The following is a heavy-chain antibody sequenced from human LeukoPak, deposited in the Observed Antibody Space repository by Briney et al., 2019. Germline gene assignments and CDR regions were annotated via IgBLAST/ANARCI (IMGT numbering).Heavy chain of an antibody. CDR2: INPNSGGT. Sequence: ASVKVSCKASGYTFTGYYMHWVRQAPGQGLEWMGWINPNSGGTNYAQKFQGRVTMTRDTSISTAYMELSRLRSDGTAVYYCASIAAAGTYPYYYYYYMDVWGKGTTVIVSS. CDR3: ASIAAAGTYPYYYYYYMDV. D-gene: IGHD6-13*01. V-gene: IGHV1-2*02. CDR1: GYTFTGYY. J-gene: IGHJ6*03.